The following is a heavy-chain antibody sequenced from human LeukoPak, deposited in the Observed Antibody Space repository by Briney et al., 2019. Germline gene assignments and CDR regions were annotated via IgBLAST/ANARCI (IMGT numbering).Heavy chain of an antibody. D-gene: IGHD3-22*01. CDR2: IFYSGST. Sequence: SETLSLTCTVSGGSISSRHCYWGWIRQPPGKGLEWIGSIFYSGSTYYNPSLKSRVTISVDTSKNQFSLKLTSVTAADTAVYYCARLDNSGYYFIDYWGQGTLVTVSS. J-gene: IGHJ4*02. V-gene: IGHV4-39*01. CDR3: ARLDNSGYYFIDY. CDR1: GGSISSRHCY.